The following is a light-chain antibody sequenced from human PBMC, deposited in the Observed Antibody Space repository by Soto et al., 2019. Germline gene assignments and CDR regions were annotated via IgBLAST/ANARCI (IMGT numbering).Light chain of an antibody. CDR2: KAS. CDR1: QSISSW. V-gene: IGKV1-5*03. Sequence: DIQMTQSPSTLSAYIRDRVTITCRASQSISSWLAWYQQKPGKAPKLLIYKASSLESGVPSRFSGSGSGTEFTLTISSLQPDDFATYYCQQYNIYWTFGQGTKVDIK. CDR3: QQYNIYWT. J-gene: IGKJ1*01.